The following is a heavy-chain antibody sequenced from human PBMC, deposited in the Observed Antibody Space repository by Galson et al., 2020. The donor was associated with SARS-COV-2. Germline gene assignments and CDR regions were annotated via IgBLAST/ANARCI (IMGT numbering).Heavy chain of an antibody. D-gene: IGHD3-3*01. CDR1: GFTFSSYR. J-gene: IGHJ6*03. Sequence: GGSLRLSCAASGFTFSSYRMNWVRQAPGKGREWVSYISSSSSTIYYADSVKGRFTISRDNAKNSLYLQMNSLRDEDTAVYYCARGLGTIFDYYYYYYMDVWGKGTTVTVSS. CDR2: ISSSSSTI. V-gene: IGHV3-48*02. CDR3: ARGLGTIFDYYYYYYMDV.